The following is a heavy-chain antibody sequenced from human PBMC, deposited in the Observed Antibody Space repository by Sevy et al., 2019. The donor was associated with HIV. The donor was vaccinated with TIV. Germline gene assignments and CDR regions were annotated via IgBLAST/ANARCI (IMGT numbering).Heavy chain of an antibody. D-gene: IGHD1-1*01. Sequence: SETLSLTCTVSGDSISRYYWSWIRQPAGKGLEWVGRIYTSGRTNYNPSPKSRVTMSVETSKNQFSLKLRSVTAADTAVYFCTRGEVQLWPSGFDYWGQGTLVTVSS. CDR1: GDSISRYY. CDR2: IYTSGRT. CDR3: TRGEVQLWPSGFDY. J-gene: IGHJ4*02. V-gene: IGHV4-4*07.